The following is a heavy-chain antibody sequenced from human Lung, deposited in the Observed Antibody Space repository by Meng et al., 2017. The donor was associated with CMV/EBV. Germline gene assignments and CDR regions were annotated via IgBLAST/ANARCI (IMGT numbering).Heavy chain of an antibody. V-gene: IGHV3-30*04. CDR2: ISYDGRNK. CDR3: ARDPTQYYYDTSGYYPDS. D-gene: IGHD3-22*01. J-gene: IGHJ4*02. CDR1: FTFSNYG. Sequence: FTFSNYGMHWVRQAPGKGLEWVAVISYDGRNKNYADSVKGRFTISRDDSKNTLYLLMNSLRAEDTAVYYCARDPTQYYYDTSGYYPDSWGQGTLVTVSS.